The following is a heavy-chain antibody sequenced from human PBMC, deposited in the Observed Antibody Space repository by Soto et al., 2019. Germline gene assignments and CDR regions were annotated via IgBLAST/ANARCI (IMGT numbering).Heavy chain of an antibody. V-gene: IGHV3-74*01. CDR3: ARVLNNYYETSGYQLQGY. Sequence: PGGSLRLSCAGSGFTFSNYWMHWVRQVPGKGLVWVSRLNSDGSSASYADSVKGRFTISRDNAKNTLYLQMNTLRAEDTAVYYCARVLNNYYETSGYQLQGYWGQGTQVTVSS. CDR1: GFTFSNYW. CDR2: LNSDGSSA. J-gene: IGHJ4*02. D-gene: IGHD3-22*01.